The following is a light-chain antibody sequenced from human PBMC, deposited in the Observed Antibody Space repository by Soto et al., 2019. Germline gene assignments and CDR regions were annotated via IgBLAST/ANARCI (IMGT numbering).Light chain of an antibody. CDR2: AAS. Sequence: DIQMTQSPSSLSASVGDRVTITCRASQGITNFLAWYQQKPGKIPKLLIYAASTLQSGVPSRFSGSGSGTDFTLTISSLQSEDVATYYCQKYNSAPWTFGQGTKVEIK. J-gene: IGKJ1*01. V-gene: IGKV1-27*01. CDR1: QGITNF. CDR3: QKYNSAPWT.